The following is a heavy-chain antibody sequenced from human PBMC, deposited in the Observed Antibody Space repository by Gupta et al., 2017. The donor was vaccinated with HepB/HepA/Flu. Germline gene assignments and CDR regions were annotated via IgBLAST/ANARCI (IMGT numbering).Heavy chain of an antibody. Sequence: EVQMLESGGGLVQPGSSLTLSCAASGFSFRSYAMSWVRQAQGKGLEWVSGISASGSRTYYADSVEGRFTMSRDNSKNTVYLQMNSLRAEDTALYYCGKDPNSDYVGGSDYWGQGTMVSVFS. CDR2: ISASGSRT. CDR3: GKDPNSDYVGGSDY. J-gene: IGHJ4*03. CDR1: GFSFRSYA. D-gene: IGHD4-23*01. V-gene: IGHV3-23*01.